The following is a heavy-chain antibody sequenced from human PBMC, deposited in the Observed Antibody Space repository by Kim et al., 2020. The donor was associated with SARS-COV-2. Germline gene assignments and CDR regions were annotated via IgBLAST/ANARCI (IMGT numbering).Heavy chain of an antibody. CDR2: IYYSGST. CDR1: GGSIRSYY. V-gene: IGHV4-59*08. CDR3: ARHVTMVRGAFDY. Sequence: SETLSLTCTVSGGSIRSYYWSWIRQPPGKGLVWIGYIYYSGSTNYNPSLKSRVTISVDTSKNQFSLKLSSVTAADTAVYYCARHVTMVRGAFDYWGQGTL. J-gene: IGHJ4*02. D-gene: IGHD3-10*01.